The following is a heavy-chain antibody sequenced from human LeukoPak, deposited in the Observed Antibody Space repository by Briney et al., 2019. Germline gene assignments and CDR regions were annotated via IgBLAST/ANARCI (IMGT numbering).Heavy chain of an antibody. Sequence: GGXXXXXXXXXXXXFSSYXXHWVRQAPGKGLEWVAVIWYDGSNKYYADSVKGRFTISRDNSKNTLYLQMNSLRAEDTAVYYCARDTSTYYYDSSGYYYDYWGQGALVTVSS. J-gene: IGHJ4*02. CDR1: XXXFSSYX. V-gene: IGHV3-33*01. CDR3: ARDTSTYYYDSSGYYYDY. D-gene: IGHD3-22*01. CDR2: IWYDGSNK.